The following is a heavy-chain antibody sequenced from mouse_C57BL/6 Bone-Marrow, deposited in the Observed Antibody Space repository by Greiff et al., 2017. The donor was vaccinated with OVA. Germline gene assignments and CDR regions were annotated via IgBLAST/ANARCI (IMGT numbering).Heavy chain of an antibody. CDR1: GYTFTSFG. Sequence: VKLVESGAELARPGASVKLSCKASGYTFTSFGISWVKQRTGQGLEWIGEIYPRSGNTYYNEKFKGKATLTADKSSSTAYMELRSLTSEDSAVYFCARRGYAMDYWGQGTSVTVSS. CDR2: IYPRSGNT. V-gene: IGHV1-81*01. CDR3: ARRGYAMDY. J-gene: IGHJ4*01.